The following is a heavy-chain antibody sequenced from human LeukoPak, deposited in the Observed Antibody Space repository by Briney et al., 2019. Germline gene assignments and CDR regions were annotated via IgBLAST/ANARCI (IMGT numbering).Heavy chain of an antibody. CDR2: IYYSGST. Sequence: PSETPSLTCTVSGGSISSYYWSWIRQPPGKGLEWIGYIYYSGSTNYNPSLKSRVTISVDTSKNQFSLKLSSVTAADTALYYCARGVDTSDYAFDIWGQGTMVTVSS. CDR3: ARGVDTSDYAFDI. D-gene: IGHD3-22*01. CDR1: GGSISSYY. J-gene: IGHJ3*02. V-gene: IGHV4-59*01.